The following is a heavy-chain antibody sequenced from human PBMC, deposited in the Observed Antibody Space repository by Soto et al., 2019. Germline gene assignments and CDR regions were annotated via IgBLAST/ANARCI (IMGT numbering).Heavy chain of an antibody. J-gene: IGHJ4*02. D-gene: IGHD3-3*01. Sequence: GASVKVSCKASGYTFTSYAMHWVRQAPGQRLEWMGWINAGNGNTKYSQKFQGRVTITRDTSASTAYMELSSLRSEDTAVYYCARDYDFWSGYSYFDYWGQGTLVTVSS. V-gene: IGHV1-3*01. CDR1: GYTFTSYA. CDR2: INAGNGNT. CDR3: ARDYDFWSGYSYFDY.